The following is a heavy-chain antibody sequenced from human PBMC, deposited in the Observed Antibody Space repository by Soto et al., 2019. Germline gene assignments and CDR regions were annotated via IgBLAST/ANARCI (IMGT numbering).Heavy chain of an antibody. CDR3: ARGPVLRFCYDY. J-gene: IGHJ4*02. Sequence: PSETLSLTCAVYGGSFSVYYWSWIRQPPGKGLEWIGEINHSGSTNYNPSLKSRVTISVDTSKNQFSLKLSSVTAADTAVYYCARGPVLRFCYDYWGQGTLVTVSS. CDR1: GGSFSVYY. V-gene: IGHV4-34*01. D-gene: IGHD3-3*01. CDR2: INHSGST.